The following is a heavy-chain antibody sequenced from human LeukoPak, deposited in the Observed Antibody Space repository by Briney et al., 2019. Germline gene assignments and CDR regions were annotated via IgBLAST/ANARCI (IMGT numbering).Heavy chain of an antibody. CDR3: ARHIVVVPAAITFGSYSYYGMDV. J-gene: IGHJ6*02. Sequence: ASVKVSCKASGYTFTSYGISWVRQAPGQGLEWMGWISAYNGNTNYAQKLQGRVTMTTDTSTSTAYMELRSLRSDDTAVYYCARHIVVVPAAITFGSYSYYGMDVWGQGTTVTVSS. CDR2: ISAYNGNT. V-gene: IGHV1-18*01. CDR1: GYTFTSYG. D-gene: IGHD2-2*02.